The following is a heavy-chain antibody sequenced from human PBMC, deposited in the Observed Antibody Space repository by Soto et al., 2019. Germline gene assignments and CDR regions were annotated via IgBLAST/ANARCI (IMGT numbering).Heavy chain of an antibody. CDR1: GYTFTSYG. D-gene: IGHD6-19*01. CDR2: ISAYNVNT. CDR3: ARDLAVGLVDY. J-gene: IGHJ4*02. Sequence: QVQLVQSGAEVKKPGASVKVSCKASGYTFTSYGISWVRQAPGQGLEGMGWISAYNVNTKYAPTLQGRGTMTTDTAASTAYMEVRSVRSGDTAVYYCARDLAVGLVDYWGQGTLVTVSS. V-gene: IGHV1-18*01.